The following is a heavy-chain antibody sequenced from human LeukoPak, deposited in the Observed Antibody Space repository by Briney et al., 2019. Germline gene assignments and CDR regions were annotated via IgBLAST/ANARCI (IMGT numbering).Heavy chain of an antibody. CDR2: IYTSGST. V-gene: IGHV4-4*07. CDR1: GGSISSYY. CDR3: ARGSGNYGEIDY. D-gene: IGHD1-26*01. J-gene: IGHJ4*02. Sequence: SETLSLTCTASGGSISSYYWSWIRQPAGKGLEWIGRIYTSGSTNYNPSLKSRVTISVDTSKNQFSLNLSSVTAADTAVYYCARGSGNYGEIDYWGQGTLVTVSS.